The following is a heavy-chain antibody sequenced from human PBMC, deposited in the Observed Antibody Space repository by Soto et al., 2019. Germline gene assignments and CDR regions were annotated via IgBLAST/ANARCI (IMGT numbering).Heavy chain of an antibody. CDR2: IIPIFGTA. CDR1: GGTFSSYG. D-gene: IGHD1-26*01. V-gene: IGHV1-69*06. Sequence: QVQLVQSGAEVKKPGYSVKVSCKASGGTFSSYGISWVRQAPGQGLEWMGGIIPIFGTANYAQKFQGRVTITADKSTSTAYMDLSSLRSEDTAVYYCASKIVGATTRLGSDYWGQGTLVTVSS. CDR3: ASKIVGATTRLGSDY. J-gene: IGHJ4*02.